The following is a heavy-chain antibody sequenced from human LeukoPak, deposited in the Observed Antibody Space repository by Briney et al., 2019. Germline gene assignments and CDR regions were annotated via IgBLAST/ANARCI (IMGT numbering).Heavy chain of an antibody. Sequence: SLKLSCTPSVGTFSSYAISWVRQTPGQGLEWMGGIIPIFGTANYAQKCQGRVTIVADESTSTAYMELSSLRSEDTAVYYCARDQFLYCSSTSCYFDYWGQGTLVTVST. J-gene: IGHJ4*02. D-gene: IGHD2-2*01. CDR1: VGTFSSYA. CDR2: IIPIFGTA. V-gene: IGHV1-69*13. CDR3: ARDQFLYCSSTSCYFDY.